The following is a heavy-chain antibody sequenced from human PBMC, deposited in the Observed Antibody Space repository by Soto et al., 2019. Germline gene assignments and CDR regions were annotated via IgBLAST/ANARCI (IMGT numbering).Heavy chain of an antibody. CDR2: ISAYNGNT. V-gene: IGHV1-18*01. CDR1: GYTFTSYG. D-gene: IGHD6-13*01. Sequence: ASVKVSCKASGYTFTSYGISWVRQAPGQGLEWMGWISAYNGNTNYAQKLQDRVTMTTDTSTSTAYMELRSLRSDDTAVYYCARGPPSSIAAANYFDYWGQGTLVTVSS. J-gene: IGHJ4*02. CDR3: ARGPPSSIAAANYFDY.